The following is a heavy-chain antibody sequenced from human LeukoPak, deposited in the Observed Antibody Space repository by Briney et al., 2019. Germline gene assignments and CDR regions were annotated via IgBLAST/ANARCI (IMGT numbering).Heavy chain of an antibody. J-gene: IGHJ4*02. Sequence: PGGSLRLSCAASGFTVSSNYMSWVRQAPGKGLEWVPVIYSGGSTYYADSVKGRFTISRDNSKNTLYLQMNSLRAEDTAVYYCARHGDYQDYFDYWGQGTLVTVSS. CDR2: IYSGGST. CDR3: ARHGDYQDYFDY. V-gene: IGHV3-66*04. CDR1: GFTVSSNY. D-gene: IGHD4-17*01.